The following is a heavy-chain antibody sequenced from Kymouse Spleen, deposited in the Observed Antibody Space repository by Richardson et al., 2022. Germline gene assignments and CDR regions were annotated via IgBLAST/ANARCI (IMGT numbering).Heavy chain of an antibody. CDR2: INHSGST. CDR1: GGSFSGYY. D-gene: IGHD3-3*01. Sequence: QVQLQQWGAGLLKPSETLSLTCAVYGGSFSGYYWSWIRQPPGKGLEWIGEINHSGSTNYNPSLKSRVTISVDTSKNQFSLKLSSVTAADTAVYYCARGRITIFGVVIIEDWFDPWGQGTLVTVSS. J-gene: IGHJ5*02. V-gene: IGHV4-34*01. CDR3: ARGRITIFGVVIIEDWFDP.